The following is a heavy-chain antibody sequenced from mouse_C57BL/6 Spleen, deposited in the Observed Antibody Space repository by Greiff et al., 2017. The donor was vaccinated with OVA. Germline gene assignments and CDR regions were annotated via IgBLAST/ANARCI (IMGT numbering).Heavy chain of an antibody. D-gene: IGHD2-4*01. CDR1: GFTFSDYG. Sequence: EVNVVESGGGLVKPGGSLKLSCAASGFTFSDYGMHWVRQAPEKGLEWVAYISSGSSTIYYADTVKGRFTISRDNAKNTLFLQMTSLRSEDTAMYYCARGDYDDYAMDCWGQGTSVTVSS. V-gene: IGHV5-17*01. CDR3: ARGDYDDYAMDC. J-gene: IGHJ4*01. CDR2: ISSGSSTI.